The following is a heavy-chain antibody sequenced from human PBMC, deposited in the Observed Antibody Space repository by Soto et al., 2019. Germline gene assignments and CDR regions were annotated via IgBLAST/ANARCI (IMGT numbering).Heavy chain of an antibody. J-gene: IGHJ4*02. D-gene: IGHD3-10*01. V-gene: IGHV1-69*12. CDR2: ITPMFGTS. CDR1: GGAFSTYP. Sequence: QVQLVQSGAEVKEPGSSVKVSCKASGGAFSTYPISWVRQAPGQGLEWMGGITPMFGTSNYAQKFQGRVTITADESTTTTNRELSSLRSEDTAVYYCARSHSTYGSGNYQAPFDYWGQGTLVTVSS. CDR3: ARSHSTYGSGNYQAPFDY.